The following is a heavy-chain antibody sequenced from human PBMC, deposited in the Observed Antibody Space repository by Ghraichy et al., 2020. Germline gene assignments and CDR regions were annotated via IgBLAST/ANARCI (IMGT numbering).Heavy chain of an antibody. V-gene: IGHV1-69*13. CDR1: GGTFSSYA. J-gene: IGHJ5*02. CDR3: ARAPEVLYFWFDP. D-gene: IGHD2/OR15-2a*01. CDR2: IIPIFGTA. Sequence: SVKVSCKASGGTFSSYAISWVRQAPGQGLEWMGGIIPIFGTANYAQKFQGRVTITADESTSTAYMELSSLRSEDTAVYYCARAPEVLYFWFDPWGQGTLVTVSS.